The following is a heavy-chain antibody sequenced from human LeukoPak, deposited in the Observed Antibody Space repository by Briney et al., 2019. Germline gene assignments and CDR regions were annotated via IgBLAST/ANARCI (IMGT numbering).Heavy chain of an antibody. CDR1: GFTFTYLD. CDR3: ARVDWMIGAFDI. V-gene: IGHV3-48*02. Sequence: PGGSLRLSCAASGFTFTYLDMNWVRQAPGKGLEWVSYISSGSSTIYYADSVKGRFTIYRDNAKNSLYLQMNSLRDEDTAVYYCARVDWMIGAFDIWGQGTMVTVSS. D-gene: IGHD3-22*01. CDR2: ISSGSSTI. J-gene: IGHJ3*02.